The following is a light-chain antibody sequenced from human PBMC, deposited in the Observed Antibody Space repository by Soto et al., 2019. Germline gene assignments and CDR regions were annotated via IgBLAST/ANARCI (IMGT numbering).Light chain of an antibody. CDR1: SSNIGAGYD. J-gene: IGLJ2*01. CDR3: QSYDSSLSVAVV. Sequence: QSVLTQPPSVSGAPGQRVTISRTGSSSNIGAGYDVHWYQQLPGTAPKLLIYGNSNRPSGVPDRFSGSKSGTSASLAITGLQAEDEADYYCQSYDSSLSVAVVFGGGTKLTVL. CDR2: GNS. V-gene: IGLV1-40*01.